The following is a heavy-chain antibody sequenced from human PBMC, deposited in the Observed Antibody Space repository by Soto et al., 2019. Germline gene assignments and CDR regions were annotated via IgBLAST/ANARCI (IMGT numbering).Heavy chain of an antibody. D-gene: IGHD2-8*01. CDR2: ISMSGSYK. CDR1: DFTLSGSY. CDR3: ASRGHCSNGQCHHFDS. Sequence: PGGSLRLSCVGSDFTLSGSYMSWVRQAPGQGLEWLSFISMSGSYKTYAASVEVRFTISRDNVKNILYLKMDSLRAEDTAVYYCASRGHCSNGQCHHFDSWGQGTQVTVSS. J-gene: IGHJ4*02. V-gene: IGHV3-11*06.